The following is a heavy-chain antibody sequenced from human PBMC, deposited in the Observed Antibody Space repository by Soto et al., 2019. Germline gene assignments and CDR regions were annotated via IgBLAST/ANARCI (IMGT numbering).Heavy chain of an antibody. Sequence: SGPTLADPTQTLTLTCNFSDFSLTTRGVGVGWIRQPPGKALECVALIYWNDDQRYNPSLKSRLTVTKDPSKNHVVLTMTNVDPLDTATYYCTHRSPAYGHDFWGPGTLVTV. D-gene: IGHD3-10*01. CDR1: DFSLTTRGVG. J-gene: IGHJ4*02. V-gene: IGHV2-5*01. CDR3: THRSPAYGHDF. CDR2: IYWNDDQ.